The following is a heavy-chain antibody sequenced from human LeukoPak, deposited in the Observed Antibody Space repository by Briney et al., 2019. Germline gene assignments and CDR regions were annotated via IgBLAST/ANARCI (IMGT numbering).Heavy chain of an antibody. CDR1: GFTFSSYS. V-gene: IGHV3-48*04. D-gene: IGHD3-16*01. Sequence: GGSLRLSCAASGFTFSSYSMNWVRQAPGKGLEWVSYISSSSSTIYYADSVKGRFTISRDNAKNSLYLQMNSLRAEDTAVYYCARGHGGGYYYYGMDVWGQGTTVTVSS. J-gene: IGHJ6*02. CDR2: ISSSSSTI. CDR3: ARGHGGGYYYYGMDV.